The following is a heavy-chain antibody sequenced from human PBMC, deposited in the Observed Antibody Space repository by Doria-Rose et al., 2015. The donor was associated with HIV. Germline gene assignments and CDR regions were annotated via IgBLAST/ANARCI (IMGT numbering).Heavy chain of an antibody. D-gene: IGHD6-13*01. CDR2: IFSDDER. CDR1: GVSLSSPGMG. CDR3: ARIKSSRWYHKYYLDF. Sequence: QVQLVQSGPVLVKPTETLTLTCTVSGVSLSSPGMGVSWIRQPPGKALEWLAHIFSDDERSYTTSLKSRLTISRGTSKGQVVLTRTDMDPVDTATYYCARIKSSRWYHKYYLDFWGQGTLVSVSA. J-gene: IGHJ4*02. V-gene: IGHV2-26*01.